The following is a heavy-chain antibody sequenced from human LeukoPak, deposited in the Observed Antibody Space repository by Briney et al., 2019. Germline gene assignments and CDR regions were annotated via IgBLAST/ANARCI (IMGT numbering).Heavy chain of an antibody. CDR1: GFTFSSYA. CDR2: ISGSGGST. V-gene: IGHV3-23*01. D-gene: IGHD3-22*01. J-gene: IGHJ4*02. Sequence: GGSLRLSCAASGFTFSSYAMSWVRQAPGKGLEWVSAISGSGGSTYYADSVKGRFTISRDNSKNTLYLQMNSLRAEDTAVYYPYYDDSSGYSDFDYWGQGTLVAVSS. CDR3: YYDDSSGYSDFDY.